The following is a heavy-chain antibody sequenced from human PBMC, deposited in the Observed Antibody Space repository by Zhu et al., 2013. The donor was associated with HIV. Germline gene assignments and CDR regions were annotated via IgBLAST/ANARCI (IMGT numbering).Heavy chain of an antibody. D-gene: IGHD1-20*01. CDR2: INPNNGDT. Sequence: QVQLVQSGAEVKMPGASVKVSCKASGYTFTGYFIHWVRQAPGQGLEWMGWINPNNGDTYYAQKFQGRVTMTRDTSISTAFIDVSRLISDDTAVYYCARDRYGPFDYWGQGTLVTVSS. J-gene: IGHJ4*02. CDR1: GYTFTGYF. CDR3: ARDRYGPFDY. V-gene: IGHV1-2*02.